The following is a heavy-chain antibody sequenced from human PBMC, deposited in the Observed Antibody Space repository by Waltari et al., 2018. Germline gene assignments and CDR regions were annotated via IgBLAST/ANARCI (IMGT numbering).Heavy chain of an antibody. Sequence: EVQLVESGGGLIQPGGSLRLSCAASGFTVSNNYMSWVRQAPGKGLGWVSVIYSGGSTYYAGAVKGRFTISRDNSKNTLYLQMNSLSAEDTAVYYCARDLGYTSRQYAFDIWGQGTMVTVSS. J-gene: IGHJ3*02. D-gene: IGHD5-18*01. CDR1: GFTVSNNY. CDR3: ARDLGYTSRQYAFDI. V-gene: IGHV3-53*01. CDR2: IYSGGST.